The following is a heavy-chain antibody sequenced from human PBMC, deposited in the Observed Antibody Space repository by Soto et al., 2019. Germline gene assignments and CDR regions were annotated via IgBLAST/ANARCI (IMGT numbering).Heavy chain of an antibody. CDR2: INYSGSF. Sequence: QVQVQESGPGLVKASDTLSLTCRVSGYFISSSHWWGWIRQPPGKGLEWIGHINYSGSFYHDPSLTSRVTMALDTSNHQFSLRLSSVTAVDTAVYYCARIATTTLGGPIDYWGRGTLVTVSS. V-gene: IGHV4-28*05. CDR3: ARIATTTLGGPIDY. D-gene: IGHD4-4*01. CDR1: GYFISSSHW. J-gene: IGHJ4*02.